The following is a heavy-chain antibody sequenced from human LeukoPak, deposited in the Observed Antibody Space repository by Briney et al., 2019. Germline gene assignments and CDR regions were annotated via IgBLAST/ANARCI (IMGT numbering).Heavy chain of an antibody. CDR2: IYHSGST. CDR1: GGSISSYY. D-gene: IGHD3-3*01. Sequence: SETLSLTCTVSGGSISSYYWSWIRQPAGKGLEWIGYIYHSGSTYYNPSLKSRVTISVDRSKNQFSLKLSSVTAADTAVYYCARGNYDFWSGYYTWFDPWGQGTLVTVSS. CDR3: ARGNYDFWSGYYTWFDP. V-gene: IGHV4-59*12. J-gene: IGHJ5*02.